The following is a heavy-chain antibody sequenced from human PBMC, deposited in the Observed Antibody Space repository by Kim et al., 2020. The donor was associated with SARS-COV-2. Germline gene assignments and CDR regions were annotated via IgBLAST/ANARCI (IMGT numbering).Heavy chain of an antibody. CDR3: AGESRFGELESGLDY. CDR1: GFTFSSYG. D-gene: IGHD3-10*01. Sequence: GGSLRLSCAASGFTFSSYGMHWVRQAPGKGLEWVAVIWYDGSNKYYADSVKGRFTISRDNSKNTLYLQMNSRRAEDTAVYYCAGESRFGELESGLDYWGQGALVTVSS. J-gene: IGHJ4*02. CDR2: IWYDGSNK. V-gene: IGHV3-33*01.